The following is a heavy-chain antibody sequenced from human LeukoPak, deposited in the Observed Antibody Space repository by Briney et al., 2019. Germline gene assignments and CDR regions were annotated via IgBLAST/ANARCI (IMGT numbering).Heavy chain of an antibody. CDR2: MNPNSGNT. V-gene: IGHV1-8*01. J-gene: IGHJ4*02. Sequence: ASVKVSCKASGYTFTSYDINWVRQATGQGLEWMGWMNPNSGNTGYAQKFQGRVTMTRNTPISTAYMELSSLRSEDTAVYYCARSTLWFGELLYGEDYWGQGTLVTVSS. D-gene: IGHD3-10*01. CDR3: ARSTLWFGELLYGEDY. CDR1: GYTFTSYD.